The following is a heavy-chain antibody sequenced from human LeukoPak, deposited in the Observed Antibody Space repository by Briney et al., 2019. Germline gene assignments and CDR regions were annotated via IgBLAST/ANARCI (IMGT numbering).Heavy chain of an antibody. CDR3: ARIHRYCSGGACYVLDN. CDR2: VYYSGST. D-gene: IGHD2-15*01. V-gene: IGHV4-59*01. J-gene: IGHJ4*02. Sequence: SETLSLTCVVSGGSFSGYYWGWIRQPPGRGLEWIGYVYYSGSTNYNPSFKSRITISVDTSRNQFSLQLSSVAAADTAVYYCARIHRYCSGGACYVLDNWGQGTLVAVSS. CDR1: GGSFSGYY.